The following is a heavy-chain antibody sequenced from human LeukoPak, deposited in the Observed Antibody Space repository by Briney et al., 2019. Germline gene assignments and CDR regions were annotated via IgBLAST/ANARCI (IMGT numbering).Heavy chain of an antibody. CDR2: IFYSGST. V-gene: IGHV4-31*03. J-gene: IGHJ4*02. Sequence: SQTLSLTCTVSGGSISSGGYYWSWIRQHPGKGLEWIGYIFYSGSTYYNPSLKSRVTTSVDTSKNQFSLKLSSVTAADTAVYYCARVKSRYCSGGSCPSFDYWGQGTLVTVSS. CDR3: ARVKSRYCSGGSCPSFDY. CDR1: GGSISSGGYY. D-gene: IGHD2-15*01.